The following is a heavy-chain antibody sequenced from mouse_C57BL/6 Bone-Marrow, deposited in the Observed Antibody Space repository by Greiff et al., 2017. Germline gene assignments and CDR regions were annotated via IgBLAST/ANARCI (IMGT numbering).Heavy chain of an antibody. CDR3: ARGYNPLLAY. J-gene: IGHJ3*01. D-gene: IGHD3-1*01. CDR2: IYPRSGNP. Sequence: QVQLQQSGAELARPGASVKLSCKASGYTFTSYGISWVKQRTGQGLEWIGEIYPRSGNPYYNEKFKGKATLTADKSSSTAYMERRSLTSEDSAVYFCARGYNPLLAYWGQGTLVTVSA. CDR1: GYTFTSYG. V-gene: IGHV1-81*01.